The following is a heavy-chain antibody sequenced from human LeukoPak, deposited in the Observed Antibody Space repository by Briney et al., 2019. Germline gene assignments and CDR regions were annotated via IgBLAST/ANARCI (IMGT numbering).Heavy chain of an antibody. CDR3: ARSPEWELLLAALDY. V-gene: IGHV3-48*04. J-gene: IGHJ4*02. CDR1: GFTFSSYS. CDR2: ISSSSSTI. D-gene: IGHD1-26*01. Sequence: GGSLRLPCAASGFTFSSYSMNWVRQAPGKGLEWVSYISSSSSTIYYADSVKGRFTISRDNAKNSLYLQMNSLRAEDTAVYYCARSPEWELLLAALDYWGQGTLVTVSS.